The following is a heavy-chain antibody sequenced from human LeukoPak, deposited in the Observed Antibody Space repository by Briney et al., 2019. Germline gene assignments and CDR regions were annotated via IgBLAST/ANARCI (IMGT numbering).Heavy chain of an antibody. CDR2: ISASGGST. Sequence: GASLRLSCSAPGFTFSSYAMSWVRQAPGKGLEWVSGISASGGSTDYADSVKGRFTISRDNSKNTLYLQMNSLRAEDTAVYYCAKLCSGGSCYWNYWGQGTLVTVSS. CDR3: AKLCSGGSCYWNY. J-gene: IGHJ4*02. D-gene: IGHD2-15*01. CDR1: GFTFSSYA. V-gene: IGHV3-23*01.